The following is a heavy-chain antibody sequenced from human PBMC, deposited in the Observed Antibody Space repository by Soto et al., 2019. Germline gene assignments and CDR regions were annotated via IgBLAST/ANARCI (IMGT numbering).Heavy chain of an antibody. D-gene: IGHD3-22*01. CDR1: GYSFTSYW. V-gene: IGHV5-51*01. Sequence: GESLKISCKGSGYSFTSYWIGWVRQMPGKGLEWMGIIYPGDSDTRYSPSFQGQVTISADKSISTAYLQWSSLKASDTAMYYCVREDSSGYPPEIDAFDIWGQGTMVTVSS. CDR3: VREDSSGYPPEIDAFDI. CDR2: IYPGDSDT. J-gene: IGHJ3*02.